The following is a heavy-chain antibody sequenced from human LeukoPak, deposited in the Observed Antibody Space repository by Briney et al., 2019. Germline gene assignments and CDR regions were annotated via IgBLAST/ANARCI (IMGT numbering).Heavy chain of an antibody. CDR2: IYYSGST. J-gene: IGHJ6*03. V-gene: IGHV4-59*08. Sequence: SETLSLTCTVAGGSISDYYWSWIRQPPGKGLEWTGYIYYSGSTNYSPSLKSRVTISVDTSKNQFSLKLSSVPAADTAVYYCARGGAVGNHYSYYYMDVWGKGTTVTVSS. D-gene: IGHD3-16*01. CDR1: GGSISDYY. CDR3: ARGGAVGNHYSYYYMDV.